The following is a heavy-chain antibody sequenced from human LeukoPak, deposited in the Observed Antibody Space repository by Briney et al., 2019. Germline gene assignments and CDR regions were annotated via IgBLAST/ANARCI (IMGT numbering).Heavy chain of an antibody. CDR1: GXXXSIYA. V-gene: IGHV1-69*13. J-gene: IGHJ4*02. CDR2: IIPICGTA. D-gene: IGHD1-14*01. Sequence: SVKVSXKAXGXXXSIYAISWVRQAPGQGLEWMGGIIPICGTANYAQKFQGRVTITADGSTGTAYMELSSLRSEETAVYYCARQTGGGKPYYFDYWGQGTLVTVSS. CDR3: ARQTGGGKPYYFDY.